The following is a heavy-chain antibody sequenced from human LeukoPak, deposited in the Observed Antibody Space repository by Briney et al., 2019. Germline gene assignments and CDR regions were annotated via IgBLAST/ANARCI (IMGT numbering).Heavy chain of an antibody. CDR1: GGSISSGSYS. Sequence: PSQTLSLTCAVSGGSISSGSYSWSWIRQPPGKGLEWIGYIYPRGSAYYNPSLKSRVILSLDKSANQFSLNLSSVTAADTAVYYCARFSPRAMGNYLDFWGQGTLVTVSS. J-gene: IGHJ4*02. D-gene: IGHD7-27*01. CDR3: ARFSPRAMGNYLDF. V-gene: IGHV4-30-2*01. CDR2: IYPRGSA.